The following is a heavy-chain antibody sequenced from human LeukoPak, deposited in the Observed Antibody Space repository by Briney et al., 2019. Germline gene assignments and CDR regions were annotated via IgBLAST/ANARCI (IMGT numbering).Heavy chain of an antibody. V-gene: IGHV1-2*02. J-gene: IGHJ4*02. CDR3: ARVDTSTWDSFDS. CDR1: AYTFTGYF. CDR2: INPNSGGT. D-gene: IGHD6-13*01. Sequence: ASVKVSCKASAYTFTGYFLHWVRQAPGQGLEWMGWINPNSGGTNYAQKFQGRVTMTRGTSISTAYMELSSLRSDDTAVYYCARVDTSTWDSFDSWGQGTLITVSS.